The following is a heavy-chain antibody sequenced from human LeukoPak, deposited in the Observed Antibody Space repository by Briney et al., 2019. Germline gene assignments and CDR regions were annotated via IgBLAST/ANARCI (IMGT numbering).Heavy chain of an antibody. CDR3: ARVGGRWPYYYYGMDV. CDR1: GYTFSSYG. Sequence: ASVKVSCKASGYTFSSYGFSWGRQAPGPGLEWEGMIRAYDGNTNYAQELQGRVTMTTDTSTSTAYMELRSLRSDDTAVYYCARVGGRWPYYYYGMDVWGQGTTVTVSS. D-gene: IGHD2-15*01. CDR2: IRAYDGNT. V-gene: IGHV1-18*01. J-gene: IGHJ6*02.